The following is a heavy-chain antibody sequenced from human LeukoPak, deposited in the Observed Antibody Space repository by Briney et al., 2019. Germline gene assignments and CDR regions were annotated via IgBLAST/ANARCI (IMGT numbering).Heavy chain of an antibody. CDR3: ARGPPRRQWLPSKPFAY. J-gene: IGHJ4*02. D-gene: IGHD6-19*01. CDR1: GGSISSSSYY. Sequence: SETLSLTCTVSGGSISSSSYYWGWIRQPPGKGLEWIGSIYYSGSTYYNPSLKSRVTISVDTSKNQFSLKLSSVPAADTAVYYCARGPPRRQWLPSKPFAYWGQGTLVTVSS. CDR2: IYYSGST. V-gene: IGHV4-39*07.